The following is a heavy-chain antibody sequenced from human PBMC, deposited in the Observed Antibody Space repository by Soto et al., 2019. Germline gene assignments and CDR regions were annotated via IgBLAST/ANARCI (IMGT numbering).Heavy chain of an antibody. CDR2: IYYSGGT. CDR1: GGSISSSSYY. CDR3: SLGVVIIWWFDP. J-gene: IGHJ5*02. Sequence: SETLSLTCTVSGGSISSSSYYWGWIRQPPGKGLEWIGSIYYSGGTYYNPSLKSRVTISVDTSKNQFSLKLSSVTAADTAVYDCSLGVVIIWWFDPRGQGSLVTFSS. D-gene: IGHD3-3*01. V-gene: IGHV4-39*01.